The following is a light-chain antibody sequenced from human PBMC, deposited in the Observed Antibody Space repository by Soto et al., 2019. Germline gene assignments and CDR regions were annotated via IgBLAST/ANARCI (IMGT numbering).Light chain of an antibody. CDR1: QSVTSK. CDR3: QQYGSSGT. CDR2: GAS. Sequence: EVVLTQSPGTLSLSPGDRATLSCGASQSVTSKLAWYQQKPGQAPRLLIYGASNRATGIPDRFSGSGSGTDFTLTISRLEPEDFAVYYCQQYGSSGTFGQGTKVDIK. J-gene: IGKJ1*01. V-gene: IGKV3-20*01.